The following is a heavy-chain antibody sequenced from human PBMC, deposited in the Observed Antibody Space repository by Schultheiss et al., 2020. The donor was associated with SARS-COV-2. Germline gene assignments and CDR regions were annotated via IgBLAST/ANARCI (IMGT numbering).Heavy chain of an antibody. CDR3: ARARIVVVPAAIGGPGAGIGL. V-gene: IGHV3-23*01. Sequence: GGSLRLSCAASGFTFSSYAMSWVRQAPGKGLEWVSAISGSGGSTYYADSVKGRFTISRDNSKNTLYLQMNSLRAEDTAVYYCARARIVVVPAAIGGPGAGIGLWGRGTLVTVSS. J-gene: IGHJ2*01. D-gene: IGHD2-2*01. CDR2: ISGSGGST. CDR1: GFTFSSYA.